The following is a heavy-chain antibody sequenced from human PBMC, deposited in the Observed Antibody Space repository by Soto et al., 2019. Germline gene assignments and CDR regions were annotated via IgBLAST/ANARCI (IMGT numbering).Heavy chain of an antibody. CDR3: ARSPGYCSSTSCYEDYYGMDV. D-gene: IGHD2-2*01. J-gene: IGHJ6*02. CDR2: IDPSNSSI. CDR1: GYSFTTHW. V-gene: IGHV5-10-1*01. Sequence: GESLKISCQGSGYSFTTHWITWVRQTPGKGLEWMGRIDPSNSSINYSPSFQGHVTISVDKSISTAYLQWSSLKASDTAMYYCARSPGYCSSTSCYEDYYGMDVWGRGTTVTVSS.